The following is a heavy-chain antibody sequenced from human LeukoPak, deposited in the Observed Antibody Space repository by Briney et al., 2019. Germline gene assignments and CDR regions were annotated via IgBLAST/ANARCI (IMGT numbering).Heavy chain of an antibody. V-gene: IGHV1-18*01. J-gene: IGHJ5*02. CDR1: GYTFAIYC. CDR3: ARDSPWIGRYYYGSGSGLRFDP. Sequence: ASGKVSCKASGYTFAIYCISWVRQAPGQGLEGMGWISAYNGNTNYAQKLQGRVTMTTDTSTSTAYMELRSLRSDDTAVYYCARDSPWIGRYYYGSGSGLRFDPWGQGTLVAVSS. D-gene: IGHD3-10*01. CDR2: ISAYNGNT.